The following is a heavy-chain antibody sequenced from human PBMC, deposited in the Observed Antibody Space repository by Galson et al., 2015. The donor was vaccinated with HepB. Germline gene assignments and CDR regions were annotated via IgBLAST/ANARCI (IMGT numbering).Heavy chain of an antibody. Sequence: SLRLSCAASGFTFSSYGMHWVRQAPGKGLEWVAVIWYDGSNKYYADSVKGRFTISRDNSKNTLYLQMNSLRAEDTAVYYCAREGIPHGGMDVWGQGTTVTVSS. J-gene: IGHJ6*02. V-gene: IGHV3-33*01. D-gene: IGHD6-13*01. CDR1: GFTFSSYG. CDR2: IWYDGSNK. CDR3: AREGIPHGGMDV.